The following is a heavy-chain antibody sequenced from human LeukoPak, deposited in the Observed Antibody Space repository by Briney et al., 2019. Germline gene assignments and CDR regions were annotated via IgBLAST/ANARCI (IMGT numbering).Heavy chain of an antibody. CDR3: ARPVGAIFDY. J-gene: IGHJ4*02. V-gene: IGHV4-4*02. CDR1: GGSISSSNW. Sequence: PSETLSLTCAVSGGSISSSNWWSWVRQPPGKGLEWIGEIYHSGSTNYNPSLKSRVTISVDTSKNQFSLKLSSVTAADTAVYYCARPVGAIFDYWGQGTLVTVSS. CDR2: IYHSGST. D-gene: IGHD1-26*01.